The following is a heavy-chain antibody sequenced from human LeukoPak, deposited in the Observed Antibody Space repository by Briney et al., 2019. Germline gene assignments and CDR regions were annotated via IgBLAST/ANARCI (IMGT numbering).Heavy chain of an antibody. J-gene: IGHJ4*02. D-gene: IGHD1-26*01. CDR2: ISTTGNTI. CDR1: GFTFSSYE. Sequence: GGSLRLSCAASGFTFSSYEMNWVRQAPGKGLEWVSYISTTGNTIDYADSVKGRFTISRDNAKQSLYLQMNSLRAEDTAVYYCARIGSYPYYFDYWGQGALVTVSS. V-gene: IGHV3-48*03. CDR3: ARIGSYPYYFDY.